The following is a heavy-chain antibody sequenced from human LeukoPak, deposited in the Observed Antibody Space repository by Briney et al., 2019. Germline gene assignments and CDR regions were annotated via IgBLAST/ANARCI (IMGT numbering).Heavy chain of an antibody. Sequence: PGGSLRLSCAASGFTISDAWMTWVRQAPGRGLEWVGRIKSKTDGGTTDYAAPVRGRFTISRDDSKTTLYLHMNSLKTEDTAVYYCATVYYNYGYNLWGQGVLVTVSS. CDR1: GFTISDAW. V-gene: IGHV3-15*01. CDR2: IKSKTDGGTT. J-gene: IGHJ4*02. CDR3: ATVYYNYGYNL. D-gene: IGHD4-23*01.